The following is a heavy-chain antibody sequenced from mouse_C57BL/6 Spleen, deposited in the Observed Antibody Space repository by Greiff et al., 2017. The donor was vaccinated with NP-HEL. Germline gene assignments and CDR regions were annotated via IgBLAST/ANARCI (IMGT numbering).Heavy chain of an antibody. CDR2: IYPGDGDT. CDR1: GYAFSSYW. CDR3: ARRRGPRSSPYWYFDV. Sequence: QVQLQQSGAELVKPGASVKISCKASGYAFSSYWMNWVKQRPGKGLEWIGQIYPGDGDTNYNGKFKGKATLTADKSSSTAYMQLSSLTSEDSAVYFCARRRGPRSSPYWYFDVWGTGTTVTVSS. D-gene: IGHD1-1*01. V-gene: IGHV1-80*01. J-gene: IGHJ1*03.